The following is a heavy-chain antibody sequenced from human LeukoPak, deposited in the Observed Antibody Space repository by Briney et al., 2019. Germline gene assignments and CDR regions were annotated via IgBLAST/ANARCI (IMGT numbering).Heavy chain of an antibody. CDR1: GFTFSSYG. D-gene: IGHD3-10*02. V-gene: IGHV3-23*01. Sequence: GGSLRLSCAASGFTFSSYGMSWVRQAPGKGLEWVSTISGSGGNTYHADSVKGRFTISRDNSKNTLYLQMNSLRVEDTAVYYCAKDLHYYVAMDVWGQGTAVTVSS. CDR2: ISGSGGNT. CDR3: AKDLHYYVAMDV. J-gene: IGHJ6*02.